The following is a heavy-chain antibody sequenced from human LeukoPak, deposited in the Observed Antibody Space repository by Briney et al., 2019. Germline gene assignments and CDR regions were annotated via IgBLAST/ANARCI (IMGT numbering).Heavy chain of an antibody. CDR1: GGSINSNSHH. V-gene: IGHV4-39*01. D-gene: IGHD3-9*01. CDR3: ARRGDILTDSASDY. CDR2: IYYSGTT. Sequence: SETLPLTCSVSGGSINSNSHHWDWIRQAPGKGLEWSGNIYYSGTTSYNPSLKSRVTISDDTSKNQFSLRLTSAPAADPAVYYCARRGDILTDSASDYWGQGTLVTVSS. J-gene: IGHJ4*02.